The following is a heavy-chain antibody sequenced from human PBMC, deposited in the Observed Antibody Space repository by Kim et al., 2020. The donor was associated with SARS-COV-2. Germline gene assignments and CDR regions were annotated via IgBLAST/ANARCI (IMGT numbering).Heavy chain of an antibody. V-gene: IGHV1-2*02. CDR3: ARWGSSLDY. J-gene: IGHJ4*02. D-gene: IGHD6-13*01. CDR2: GGT. Sequence: GGTNYAQKIQGRVTVTRDTSISTAYMELSRLRSDDTAVYYCARWGSSLDYWGQGTLVTVSS.